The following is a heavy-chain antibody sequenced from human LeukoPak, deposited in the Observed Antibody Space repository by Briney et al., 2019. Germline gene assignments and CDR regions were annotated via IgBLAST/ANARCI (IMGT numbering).Heavy chain of an antibody. D-gene: IGHD3-3*01. Sequence: GGSLRLSCAASGFTFSNAWMSWVRQAPGKGLEWVANIKQDGSEKYYVDSVKGRFTISRDNAKNSLYLQMNSLRAEDTAVYYCARLRYHDFWSGYWKYYYYMDVWGKGTTVTVSS. CDR1: GFTFSNAW. CDR2: IKQDGSEK. J-gene: IGHJ6*03. V-gene: IGHV3-7*01. CDR3: ARLRYHDFWSGYWKYYYYMDV.